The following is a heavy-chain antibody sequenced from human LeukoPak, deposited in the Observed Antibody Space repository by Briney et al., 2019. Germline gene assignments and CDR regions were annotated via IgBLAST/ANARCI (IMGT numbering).Heavy chain of an antibody. J-gene: IGHJ4*02. Sequence: GGSLRPSCAASGFTFSSYWMSWVRQAPGKGLEWVANIRQDGNEKYYVDSVKGRFIISRDNAKNSLYLQINSLRAEDTAVYFCATSKLEWLFNFYYWGQGTLVTVSS. V-gene: IGHV3-7*03. CDR3: ATSKLEWLFNFYY. CDR1: GFTFSSYW. D-gene: IGHD3-3*01. CDR2: IRQDGNEK.